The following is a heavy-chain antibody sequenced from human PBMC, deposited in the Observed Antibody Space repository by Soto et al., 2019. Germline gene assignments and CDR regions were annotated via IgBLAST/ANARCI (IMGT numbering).Heavy chain of an antibody. CDR2: IEHRDSST. CDR3: ARLAGTSHYWNYAMDV. J-gene: IGHJ6*02. CDR1: VFSFTNYW. V-gene: IGHV5-10-1*01. Sequence: GAALKISCKGPVFSFTNYWIHWVRQKTGKGLEWMGRIEHRDSSTNYSPSFQGHVTISADKSLSTAYLQWSSLKASDTAMYYCARLAGTSHYWNYAMDVWGQGTTVTVSS. D-gene: IGHD1-1*01.